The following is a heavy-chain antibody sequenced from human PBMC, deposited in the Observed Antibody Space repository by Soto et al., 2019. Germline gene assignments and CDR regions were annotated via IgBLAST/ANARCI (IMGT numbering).Heavy chain of an antibody. CDR2: ITTYNGDT. CDR3: ARGRGSSLIPVVDDAVDV. CDR1: CSSFTGYG. V-gene: IGHV1-18*04. J-gene: IGHJ3*01. Sequence: ASVKVSCKASCSSFTGYGINWVRQAPGQGLEWLGRITTYNGDTNYAQNFQGRVTMTTDTSTSTAYMELRSLRSDDTAVYYCARGRGSSLIPVVDDAVDVWGQGTVVTV. D-gene: IGHD3-16*01.